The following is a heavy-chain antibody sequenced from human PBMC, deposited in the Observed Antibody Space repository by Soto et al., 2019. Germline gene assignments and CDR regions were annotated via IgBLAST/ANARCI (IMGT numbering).Heavy chain of an antibody. CDR3: ARAGCDGGRCYTLVGLRYGMDV. CDR1: GFTFSSYV. Sequence: QVPLVESGGGVVQPGRSLRLSCAASGFTFSSYVMHWVRQAPGKGLEWVAVISYDGNNKYYADSVKGRFTISRDNSKTPXXXQXXSLRAEDTAVYYCARAGCDGGRCYTLVGLRYGMDVWGQGTTVTVSS. J-gene: IGHJ6*02. V-gene: IGHV3-30-3*01. D-gene: IGHD2-15*01. CDR2: ISYDGNNK.